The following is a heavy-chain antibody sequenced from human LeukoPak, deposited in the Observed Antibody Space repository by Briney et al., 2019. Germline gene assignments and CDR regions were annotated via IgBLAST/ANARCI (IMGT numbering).Heavy chain of an antibody. Sequence: ASVKVSCKASGYTFTSYGITWVRQAPGQGLEWMGWISAYNGNTNYAQKLQGRVTMTTDTSTSTAYMELRSLRSDDTAVYYCARDWSDIAARPHYYYYYGMDVWGQGTTVTVS. V-gene: IGHV1-18*01. D-gene: IGHD6-6*01. CDR1: GYTFTSYG. CDR2: ISAYNGNT. J-gene: IGHJ6*02. CDR3: ARDWSDIAARPHYYYYYGMDV.